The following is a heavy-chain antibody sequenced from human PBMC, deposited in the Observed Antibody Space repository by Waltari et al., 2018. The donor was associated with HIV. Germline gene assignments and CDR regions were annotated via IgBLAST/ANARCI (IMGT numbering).Heavy chain of an antibody. CDR1: GGSVSSGSYY. CDR3: ARDRGTAMVDY. J-gene: IGHJ4*02. V-gene: IGHV4-61*01. Sequence: QVQLQESGPGLVKPSETLSLTCTVSGGSVSSGSYYWSWIRQHPGKGLVCIWYIAYSGSTNDIPSLKSRVTISVDTSKNPFSLKLSSVTAADTAVYYCARDRGTAMVDYWGQGTLVTVSS. CDR2: IAYSGST. D-gene: IGHD5-18*01.